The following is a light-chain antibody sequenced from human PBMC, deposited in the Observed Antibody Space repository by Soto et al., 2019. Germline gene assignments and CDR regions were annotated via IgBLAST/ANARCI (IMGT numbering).Light chain of an antibody. J-gene: IGLJ2*01. Sequence: QSVLTQSPSASASLGASVKLTCTLNSGHSSYAIAWHQQQPEKGPRYLMKLNSDGSHSKGDGIPDRFSGSSSGAERYLTISSLQSEDEADYYCQTWGTGIDVVFGGGTKLTV. CDR2: LNSDGSH. CDR1: SGHSSYA. CDR3: QTWGTGIDVV. V-gene: IGLV4-69*01.